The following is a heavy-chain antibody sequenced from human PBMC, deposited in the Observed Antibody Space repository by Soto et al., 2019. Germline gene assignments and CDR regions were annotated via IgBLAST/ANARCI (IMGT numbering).Heavy chain of an antibody. CDR2: ISYDGSNK. CDR3: ARGGCSSTSCYVAFDI. V-gene: IGHV3-30-3*01. J-gene: IGHJ3*02. CDR1: GFTFSSYA. D-gene: IGHD2-2*01. Sequence: PGGSLRLSCAASGFTFSSYAMHWVRQAPGKGLEWVAVISYDGSNKYYADSVKGRFTISRDNSKNTLYLQMNSLRAEDTAVYYCARGGCSSTSCYVAFDIWGQGTMVTVSS.